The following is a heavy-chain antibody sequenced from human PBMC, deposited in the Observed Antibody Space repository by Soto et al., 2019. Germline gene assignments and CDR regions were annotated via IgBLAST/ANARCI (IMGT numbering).Heavy chain of an antibody. CDR3: ARGPTRRTAIPPLIY. V-gene: IGHV4-34*01. D-gene: IGHD2-21*02. CDR1: GGSFSGYY. CDR2: INHRGST. J-gene: IGHJ4*02. Sequence: QVQLQQWGAGLLKPSETLSLTCAVYGGSFSGYYWSWIRQPPGKGLEWIGEINHRGSTNYNPSLKSRVTISVDTSKNQFSLKLSSVTAADTAVYYCARGPTRRTAIPPLIYWGQGTLVTVSS.